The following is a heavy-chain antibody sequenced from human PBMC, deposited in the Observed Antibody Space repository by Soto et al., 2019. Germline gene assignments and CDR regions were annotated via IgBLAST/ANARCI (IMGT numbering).Heavy chain of an antibody. CDR2: IIPISGRV. Sequence: QEQLVQSGAEVKKPGSSVQVSCKASGVTFSDYGISWVRQAPGQGLEWMGGIIPISGRVNYAEKFQGRVTITADRSTNTAYVEITSLRSDDSAVYYCARGPPFDSFSLWGPGTLVTVSS. CDR3: ARGPPFDSFSL. J-gene: IGHJ3*01. CDR1: GVTFSDYG. D-gene: IGHD2-21*01. V-gene: IGHV1-69*06.